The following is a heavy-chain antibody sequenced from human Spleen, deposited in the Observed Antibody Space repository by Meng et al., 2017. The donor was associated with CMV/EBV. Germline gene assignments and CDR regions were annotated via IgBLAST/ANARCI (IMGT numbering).Heavy chain of an antibody. CDR3: ASHLRTDSSSSPAYYYYGLDV. V-gene: IGHV3-33*01. Sequence: GESLKISCVASGFTFSSYGMHWVRQAPGKGLEWVAVIWYDGSNKYYGDSVEGRFTISRDNSKNTVYLQVNSLRAEDTAVYYCASHLRTDSSSSPAYYYYGLDVWGQGTTVTVSS. CDR2: IWYDGSNK. D-gene: IGHD6-6*01. CDR1: GFTFSSYG. J-gene: IGHJ6*02.